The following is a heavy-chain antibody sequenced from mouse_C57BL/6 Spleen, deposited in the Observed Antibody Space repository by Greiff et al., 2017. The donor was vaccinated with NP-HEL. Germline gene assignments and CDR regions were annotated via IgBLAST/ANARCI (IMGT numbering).Heavy chain of an antibody. D-gene: IGHD2-5*01. CDR1: GFTFSDYY. V-gene: IGHV5-16*01. Sequence: EVKLMESEGGLVQPGSSMKLSCTASGFTFSDYYMAWVRQVPEKGLEWVANINYDGSSTYYLDSLKSRFIITRDNAKNILYLQMSSLQSEDTATYYCARSAYYSNSYYFDYWGQGTTLTVSS. CDR2: INYDGSST. CDR3: ARSAYYSNSYYFDY. J-gene: IGHJ2*01.